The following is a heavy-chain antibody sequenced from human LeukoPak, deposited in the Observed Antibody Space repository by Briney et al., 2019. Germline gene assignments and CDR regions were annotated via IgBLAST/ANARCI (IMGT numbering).Heavy chain of an antibody. J-gene: IGHJ4*02. CDR1: GFTFSSYW. Sequence: PGGSLRLSCAASGFTFSSYWMSWVRQAPGKGLEWVANIKQDGSEKYYVDSVKGRFTISRDNAENSLYLQMNSLRAEDTAVYYCATLGDTSRFDYWGQGTLVTVSS. V-gene: IGHV3-7*01. CDR3: ATLGDTSRFDY. CDR2: IKQDGSEK. D-gene: IGHD1-26*01.